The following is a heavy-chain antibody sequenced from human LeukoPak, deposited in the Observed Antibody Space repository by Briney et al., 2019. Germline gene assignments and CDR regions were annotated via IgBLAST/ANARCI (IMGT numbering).Heavy chain of an antibody. J-gene: IGHJ6*03. D-gene: IGHD2-2*02. CDR3: AKVSLPYHLGPELGYYYYYYMDV. CDR2: ISGSGGGT. V-gene: IGHV3-23*01. CDR1: GFTFSTYA. Sequence: GGSLRLSCAASGFTFSTYAMSWVRQAPGKGLEWVSAISGSGGGTYYADSVNGRFTISRDNSKNTLYLQMNSLRAEDTAVYYCAKVSLPYHLGPELGYYYYYYMDVWGEGTTVTVSS.